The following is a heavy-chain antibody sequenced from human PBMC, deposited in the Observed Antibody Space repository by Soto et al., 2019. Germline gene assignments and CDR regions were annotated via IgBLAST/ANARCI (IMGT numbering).Heavy chain of an antibody. CDR1: GASISGYY. CDR3: VRDGTKTLRDWFDP. D-gene: IGHD1-1*01. Sequence: SETLSLTCTVSGASISGYYWSWIRKSAGKGLEWIGRIYATGTTGYNPSLKSRVMMSVDTSKKQFSLRLRSVTAADTAVYYCVRDGTKTLRDWFDPWGQGISVTVSS. CDR2: IYATGTT. J-gene: IGHJ5*02. V-gene: IGHV4-4*07.